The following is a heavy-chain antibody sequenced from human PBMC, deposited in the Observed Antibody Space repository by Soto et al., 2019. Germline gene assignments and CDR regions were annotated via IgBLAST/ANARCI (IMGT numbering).Heavy chain of an antibody. Sequence: GGSLRLSCAPSGFIFSNYAMSWVRQARGKGLEWVSAISGSGADTYYTESVKGRFTISRDNFKNTLYLQMNSLRAEDTAVYYCAKDTGRGGGSVFDYWGQ. CDR2: ISGSGADT. V-gene: IGHV3-23*01. CDR3: AKDTGRGGGSVFDY. J-gene: IGHJ4*02. D-gene: IGHD2-15*01. CDR1: GFIFSNYA.